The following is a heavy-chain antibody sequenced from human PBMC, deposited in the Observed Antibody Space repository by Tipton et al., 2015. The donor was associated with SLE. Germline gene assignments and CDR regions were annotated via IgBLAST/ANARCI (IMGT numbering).Heavy chain of an antibody. CDR3: AREERDEYSGYAAYYYYGMDV. V-gene: IGHV3-NL1*01. CDR1: GFNFSGFG. Sequence: SLRLSCAASGFNFSGFGMHWVRQVPGKGLEWVSVIYSGGSTYYADSVKGRFTISRDNAKNSLYLQMNSLRAEDAGVYYCAREERDEYSGYAAYYYYGMDVWGQGTTVTVSS. J-gene: IGHJ6*02. D-gene: IGHD5-12*01. CDR2: IYSGGST.